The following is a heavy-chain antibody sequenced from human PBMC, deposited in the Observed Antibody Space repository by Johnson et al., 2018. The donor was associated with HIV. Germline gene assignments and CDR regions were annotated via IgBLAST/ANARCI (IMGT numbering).Heavy chain of an antibody. J-gene: IGHJ3*01. D-gene: IGHD3-10*01. CDR2: ITSTGITV. CDR3: ARAPEVRGVDAFDV. Sequence: MLLVESGGGLVKPGGSLRLSCAASGFTFSDYYMSWIRQAPGKGLEWVSYITSTGITVYYAASVKGRFTISRDNAKNSVYLQMNSLEAEDTAVYYCARAPEVRGVDAFDVWGQGTVVTVSS. CDR1: GFTFSDYY. V-gene: IGHV3-11*04.